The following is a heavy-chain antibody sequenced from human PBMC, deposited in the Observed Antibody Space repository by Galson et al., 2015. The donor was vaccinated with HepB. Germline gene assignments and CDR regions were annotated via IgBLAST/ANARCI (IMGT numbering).Heavy chain of an antibody. J-gene: IGHJ4*02. CDR2: ISGSGGST. Sequence: SLRLSCAASGFTFSSYAMSWVRQAPGKGLEWVSAISGSGGSTYYADSVKGRFTISRDNSKNTLYLQMNSLRAEDTAVYYCASREGFGGVIADYRGQGTLVTVSS. CDR1: GFTFSSYA. V-gene: IGHV3-23*01. CDR3: ASREGFGGVIADY. D-gene: IGHD3-16*02.